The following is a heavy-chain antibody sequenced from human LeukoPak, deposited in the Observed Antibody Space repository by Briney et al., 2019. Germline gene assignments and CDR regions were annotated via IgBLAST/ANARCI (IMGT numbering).Heavy chain of an antibody. Sequence: ASVKVSCKASGYTFTSYYMHWVRQAPGQGLEWMGIISPSGGSTSYAQKFQGRVTMTRDTSTSTVYMELSSLRSEDTAVYYCARDHYGSGPARYMDVWGKGTTVTVSS. V-gene: IGHV1-46*01. J-gene: IGHJ6*03. D-gene: IGHD3-10*01. CDR3: ARDHYGSGPARYMDV. CDR2: ISPSGGST. CDR1: GYTFTSYY.